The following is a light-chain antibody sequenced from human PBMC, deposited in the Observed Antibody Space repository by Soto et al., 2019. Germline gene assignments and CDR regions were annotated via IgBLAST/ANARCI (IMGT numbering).Light chain of an antibody. CDR3: QQYGSSPPYT. V-gene: IGKV3-20*01. J-gene: IGKJ2*01. CDR1: QSVSSSY. CDR2: AAS. Sequence: EIVLTQSPGTLSLSPGERATLSCRASQSVSSSYLAWYQQKPGKAPRLLIYAASSRATGTPDRFSGSGSGTDFTLTISRLEPEDFAVYYCQQYGSSPPYTFGQGTKLEIK.